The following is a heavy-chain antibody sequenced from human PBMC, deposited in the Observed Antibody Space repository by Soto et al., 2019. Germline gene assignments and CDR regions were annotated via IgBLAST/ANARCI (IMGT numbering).Heavy chain of an antibody. Sequence: PGGSLRLSCAASGFSFSNYGMHWVRQAPGKGLECVAVISYDGSSKYHADSVKGRFTISRDNSKNTLHLQMNSLRAEDTAVYYCSKDRRGGRAVLDSWGQGTPVTVS. J-gene: IGHJ4*02. D-gene: IGHD2-8*01. CDR3: SKDRRGGRAVLDS. V-gene: IGHV3-30*18. CDR2: ISYDGSSK. CDR1: GFSFSNYG.